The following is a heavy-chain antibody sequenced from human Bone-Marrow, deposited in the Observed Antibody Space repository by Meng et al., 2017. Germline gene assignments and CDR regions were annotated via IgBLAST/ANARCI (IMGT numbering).Heavy chain of an antibody. CDR1: GYSISSGYY. D-gene: IGHD2-2*01. Sequence: SETLSLTCTVSGYSISSGYYWGWIRQPPGKGLEWIGSIYHSGSTDYNPSLKSRVTISVDTSKNQFYLKLSSVTAADTAVYYCARVCSSTSCFDYWGQGTLVTVSS. CDR3: ARVCSSTSCFDY. V-gene: IGHV4-38-2*02. J-gene: IGHJ4*02. CDR2: IYHSGST.